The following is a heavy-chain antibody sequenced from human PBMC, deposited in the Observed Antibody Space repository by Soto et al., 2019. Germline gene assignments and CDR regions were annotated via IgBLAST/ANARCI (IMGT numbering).Heavy chain of an antibody. CDR1: GYTFTTYG. J-gene: IGHJ4*02. Sequence: ASVKVSCKASGYTFTTYGISWVRQAPGQRLEWMGWINAGNGNTKYSQKFQGRVTITRDTSASTAYMELSSLRSEDTAVYYCASPRGESRGYGYWGQGTLVTVSS. CDR2: INAGNGNT. V-gene: IGHV1-3*01. D-gene: IGHD3-10*01. CDR3: ASPRGESRGYGY.